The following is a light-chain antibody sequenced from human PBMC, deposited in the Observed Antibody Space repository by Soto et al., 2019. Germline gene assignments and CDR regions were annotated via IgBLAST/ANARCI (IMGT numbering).Light chain of an antibody. J-gene: IGLJ2*01. CDR3: CSYAGSSTFAV. Sequence: QPVLTQPPSASGTPGQRVTISCSGSSSNIGSNTVNWYQQLPGTAPKLLIYSNNQRPSGVPDRFSGSKSGTSASLAISGLQSEDEADYYCCSYAGSSTFAVFGGGTKLTVL. V-gene: IGLV1-44*01. CDR1: SSNIGSNT. CDR2: SNN.